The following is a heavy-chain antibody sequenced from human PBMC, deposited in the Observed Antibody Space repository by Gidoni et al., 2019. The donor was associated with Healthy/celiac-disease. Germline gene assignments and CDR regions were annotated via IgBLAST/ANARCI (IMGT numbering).Heavy chain of an antibody. CDR2: IGTAGDT. CDR3: ARATRPTYYDILTGYSYYYYYMDV. V-gene: IGHV3-13*04. CDR1: GFTFSSYD. D-gene: IGHD3-9*01. Sequence: EVQLVESGGGLVQPGGSLRLSCAASGFTFSSYDMHWVRQATGKGLEWVSAIGTAGDTYYPGSVKGRFTISRENAKNSLYLQMNSLRAGDTAVYYCARATRPTYYDILTGYSYYYYYMDVWGKGTTVTVSS. J-gene: IGHJ6*03.